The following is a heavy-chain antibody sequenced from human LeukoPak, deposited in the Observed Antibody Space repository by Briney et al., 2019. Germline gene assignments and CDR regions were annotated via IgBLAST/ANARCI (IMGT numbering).Heavy chain of an antibody. J-gene: IGHJ4*02. D-gene: IGHD5-18*01. CDR2: ISSSGSTI. CDR3: ARDQPIGYNYGYPFDN. V-gene: IGHV3-11*04. CDR1: GFTFSDYY. Sequence: GGSLRLSCAASGFTFSDYYMSWIRQAPGKGLEWVSYISSSGSTIYYADSVKGRFTISRDDAKNSLYLQMNNLRVEDTAVYYCARDQPIGYNYGYPFDNWGQGTLVTVSS.